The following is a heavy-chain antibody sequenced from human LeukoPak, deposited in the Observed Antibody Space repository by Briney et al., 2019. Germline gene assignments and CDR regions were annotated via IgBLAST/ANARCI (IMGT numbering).Heavy chain of an antibody. CDR3: ARLGFPYYDILTGYYPGAFDI. CDR2: INHSGST. CDR1: GGSFSGYY. D-gene: IGHD3-9*01. V-gene: IGHV4-34*01. Sequence: SETLSLTCAVYGGSFSGYYWSWIRQPPGKGLEWIGEINHSGSTNYNPSLKSRVTISVDTSKNQFSLKLSSVTAADTAVYYCARLGFPYYDILTGYYPGAFDIWGQGTMVTVSS. J-gene: IGHJ3*02.